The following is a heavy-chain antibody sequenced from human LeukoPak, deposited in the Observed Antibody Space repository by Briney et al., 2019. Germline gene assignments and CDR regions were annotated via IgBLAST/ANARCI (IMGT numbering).Heavy chain of an antibody. CDR1: GFTFSDYT. J-gene: IGHJ4*02. Sequence: PGGSLRLSCAGLGFTFSDYTMTWVRQTPEKGLQWVSGISGSGGSRYYAESVKGRFTISRDNSKNTLYLQINSLRAEDTAVYYCAKDRYYYGSGSYYTPDYWGQGTLVTVS. CDR2: ISGSGGSR. V-gene: IGHV3-23*01. D-gene: IGHD3-10*01. CDR3: AKDRYYYGSGSYYTPDY.